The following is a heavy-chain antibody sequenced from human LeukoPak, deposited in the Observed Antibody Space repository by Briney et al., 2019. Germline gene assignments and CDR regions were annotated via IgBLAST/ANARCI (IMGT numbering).Heavy chain of an antibody. CDR2: ISYDGSNK. D-gene: IGHD2-21*02. Sequence: PGRSLRLSCAASGFTFRSYGMHWVRQAPGKGLEWVPVISYDGSNKYYADSVKGRFTISRDNSKNTLYLQMNSLRAEDTAVYYCAKDYCGGDCYPDYWGQGTLVTVSS. CDR3: AKDYCGGDCYPDY. J-gene: IGHJ4*02. CDR1: GFTFRSYG. V-gene: IGHV3-30*18.